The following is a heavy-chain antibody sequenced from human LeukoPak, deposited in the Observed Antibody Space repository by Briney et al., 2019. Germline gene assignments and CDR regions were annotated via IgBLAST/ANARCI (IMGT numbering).Heavy chain of an antibody. CDR2: ISGRNGNT. CDR3: ARDHALWSNCFDY. V-gene: IGHV1-18*01. CDR1: GYSFTDYG. Sequence: APVQVSCKASGYSFTDYGITWVRQAPGQGLEWMGWISGRNGNTNYSQRLQGRVTMTTDTSTSTAYMELRSLTSDDTAVYYCARDHALWSNCFDYWGQGTLVTVSS. D-gene: IGHD2/OR15-2a*01. J-gene: IGHJ4*02.